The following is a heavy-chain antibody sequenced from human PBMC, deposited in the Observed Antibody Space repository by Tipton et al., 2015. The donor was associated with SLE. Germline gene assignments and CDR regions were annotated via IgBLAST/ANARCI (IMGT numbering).Heavy chain of an antibody. D-gene: IGHD3-22*01. CDR3: ARTRDDSSGYYYDDAFDI. J-gene: IGHJ3*02. CDR2: IYYGGST. V-gene: IGHV4-39*01. CDR1: GGSISSSSYY. Sequence: LVQPSETLSLTCTVSGGSISSSSYYWGWIRQPPGKGLEWIGSIYYGGSTYYNPSLKSRVTISVDTSKNQFSLKLSSVTAADTAVYYCARTRDDSSGYYYDDAFDIWGQGTMVTVSS.